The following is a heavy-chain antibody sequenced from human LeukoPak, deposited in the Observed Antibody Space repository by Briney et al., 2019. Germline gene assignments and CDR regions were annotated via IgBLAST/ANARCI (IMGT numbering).Heavy chain of an antibody. D-gene: IGHD1-26*01. CDR3: ARHDIVGLTTPWASDI. Sequence: KASETLSLTCAVSGGSISSSNWWSWVRQPPGKGLEWIGEIYHSGSTNYNPSLKSRVTISVDTSKNQFSLKLSSVTAADTAVYYCARHDIVGLTTPWASDIWGQGTMVTVSS. V-gene: IGHV4-4*02. J-gene: IGHJ3*02. CDR2: IYHSGST. CDR1: GGSISSSNW.